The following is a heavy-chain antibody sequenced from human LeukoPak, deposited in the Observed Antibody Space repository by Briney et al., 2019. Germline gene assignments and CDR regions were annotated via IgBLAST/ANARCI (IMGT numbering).Heavy chain of an antibody. CDR3: ARDHNWNWFDP. D-gene: IGHD1-20*01. CDR2: IYYSGST. V-gene: IGHV4-30-4*08. Sequence: SETLSLTCTVPGGSISSGDYYWSWIRQPPGKGLEWIGYIYYSGSTYYNPSLKSRVTISVDTSKNQFSLKLSSVTAADTAVYYCARDHNWNWFDPWGQGTLVTVSS. J-gene: IGHJ5*02. CDR1: GGSISSGDYY.